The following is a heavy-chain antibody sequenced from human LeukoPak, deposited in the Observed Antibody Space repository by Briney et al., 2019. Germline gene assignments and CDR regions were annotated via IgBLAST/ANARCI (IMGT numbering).Heavy chain of an antibody. Sequence: GGFLRLSCAASGFTFSNYDIHWVRQAPGKGLEWVAIISYDGSNRYYADSVKGRFTISRDNSENTLSLQMNSLRAEDTAVYYCAKKAFDSGNYHWFDPWGQGTLVAVSS. CDR2: ISYDGSNR. CDR3: AKKAFDSGNYHWFDP. CDR1: GFTFSNYD. J-gene: IGHJ5*02. D-gene: IGHD3-10*01. V-gene: IGHV3-30*18.